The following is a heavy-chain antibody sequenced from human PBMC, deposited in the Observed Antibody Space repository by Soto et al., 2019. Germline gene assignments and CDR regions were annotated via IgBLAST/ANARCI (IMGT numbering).Heavy chain of an antibody. D-gene: IGHD2-15*01. CDR3: ARTYCSGGSCYSAFDY. J-gene: IGHJ4*02. Sequence: QVQLQESGPGLVKPSGTLSLTCAVSSGSISSDHWWSWVRQPPGKGLEWIGEIYPSGYTNYNPSLRSRVTISVDRSKNQFSLKLSSVTAADTAVYYCARTYCSGGSCYSAFDYWGQGTLVTVSS. V-gene: IGHV4-4*02. CDR1: SGSISSDHW. CDR2: IYPSGYT.